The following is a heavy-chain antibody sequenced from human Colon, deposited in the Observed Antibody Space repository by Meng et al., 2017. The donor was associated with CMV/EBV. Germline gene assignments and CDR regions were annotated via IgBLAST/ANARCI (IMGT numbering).Heavy chain of an antibody. V-gene: IGHV3-49*04. Sequence: GESLKISCTASGLIFGDYGWNWVRPAPGKGLEWVAFIEGRIQGGTPKYAASVKGRFDISRDDSKSTAYLQMNRLSAEDTATYFCTSGYCSGNNCYSFTIDPWGQGTPVTVSS. CDR3: TSGYCSGNNCYSFTIDP. CDR1: GLIFGDYG. J-gene: IGHJ5*02. D-gene: IGHD2-15*01. CDR2: IEGRIQGGTP.